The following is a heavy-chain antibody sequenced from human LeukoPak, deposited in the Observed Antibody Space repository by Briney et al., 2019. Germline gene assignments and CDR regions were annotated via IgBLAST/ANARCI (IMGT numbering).Heavy chain of an antibody. CDR2: IYYSGST. Sequence: SETLSFTCTVSGGSISSYYWSWIRQPPGKGLEWIGYIYYSGSTNYNPSLKSRVTISVDTSKNQFSLKLSSVTAADTAVYYCARVPYYYGMDVWGQGTTVTVSS. J-gene: IGHJ6*02. V-gene: IGHV4-59*01. CDR1: GGSISSYY. CDR3: ARVPYYYGMDV.